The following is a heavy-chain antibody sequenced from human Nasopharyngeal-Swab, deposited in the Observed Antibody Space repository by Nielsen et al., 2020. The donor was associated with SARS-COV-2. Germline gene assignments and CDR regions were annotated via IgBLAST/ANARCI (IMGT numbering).Heavy chain of an antibody. Sequence: ASVKVSCKASGYTFTSYYMHWVRQAPGQGLEWMGIINPSGGSTSYAQKFQGRVTMTRDMSTSTVYMELSSLRSEDTAVYYCASSIGELELPLDYWGQGTLVTVSS. CDR1: GYTFTSYY. D-gene: IGHD1-7*01. CDR2: INPSGGST. V-gene: IGHV1-46*01. CDR3: ASSIGELELPLDY. J-gene: IGHJ4*02.